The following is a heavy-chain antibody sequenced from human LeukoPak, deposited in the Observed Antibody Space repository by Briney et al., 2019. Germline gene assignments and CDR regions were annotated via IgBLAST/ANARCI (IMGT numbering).Heavy chain of an antibody. D-gene: IGHD6-6*01. Sequence: GASVKVSCKVSGYTLTELSMHWVRQAPGKGLEWMGGFDPEDGETIYAQKFQGRVTMTEDTSTDTAYMELSSLRSEDTAVYYCARSSIAARRSGSYLNWFDPWGQGTLVTVSS. CDR3: ARSSIAARRSGSYLNWFDP. CDR1: GYTLTELS. V-gene: IGHV1-24*01. J-gene: IGHJ5*02. CDR2: FDPEDGET.